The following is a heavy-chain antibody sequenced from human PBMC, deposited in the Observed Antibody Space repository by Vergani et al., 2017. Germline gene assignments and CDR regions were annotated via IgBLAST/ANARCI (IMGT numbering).Heavy chain of an antibody. CDR2: IGPAGDT. J-gene: IGHJ2*01. Sequence: EVQLLESGGGLVQPGGSLRLSCAASGFTFSSYWMHWVRQAPGKGLVWVSAIGPAGDTYYPDSVKGRFTISRENAKNSLYLQMNTLRAGDTAMYYCARRGSSTACSGDWDFDLWGRGTLVTVSS. CDR3: ARRGSSTACSGDWDFDL. CDR1: GFTFSSYW. V-gene: IGHV3-13*01. D-gene: IGHD2-2*01.